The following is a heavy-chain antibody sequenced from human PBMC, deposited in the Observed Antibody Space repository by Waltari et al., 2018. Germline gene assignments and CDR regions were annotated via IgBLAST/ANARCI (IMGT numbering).Heavy chain of an antibody. D-gene: IGHD2-15*01. Sequence: QVQLVQSGAEVKKPGASVKVSCTVTGDTPTELSIDWVRQAPGKGLEWMGTFNPEDDETIFAQKFQGRVTMTEDTSTDTAYMELSSLRSEDAAVYYCATGLSVVVGFDYWGQGTLVTVSS. V-gene: IGHV1-24*01. J-gene: IGHJ4*02. CDR3: ATGLSVVVGFDY. CDR1: GDTPTELS. CDR2: FNPEDDET.